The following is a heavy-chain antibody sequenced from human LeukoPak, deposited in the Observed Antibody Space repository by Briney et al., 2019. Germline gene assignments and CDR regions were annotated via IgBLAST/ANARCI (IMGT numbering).Heavy chain of an antibody. Sequence: SVKVSCKASGYTFTSYGISWVRQAPGQGLEWMGRIIPILGIANYAQKFQGRVTITADKSTSTAYMELSSLRSEDTAVYYCASQSKGKYYYYGMDVWGQGTTVTVSS. CDR2: IIPILGIA. CDR3: ASQSKGKYYYYGMDV. V-gene: IGHV1-69*04. CDR1: GYTFTSYG. J-gene: IGHJ6*02.